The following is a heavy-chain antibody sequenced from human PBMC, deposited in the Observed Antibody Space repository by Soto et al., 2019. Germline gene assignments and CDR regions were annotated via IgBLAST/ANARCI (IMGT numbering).Heavy chain of an antibody. D-gene: IGHD6-13*01. J-gene: IGHJ5*02. CDR1: GYTFTGYY. CDR3: ARVGLWSIAAAGPGNWFDP. CDR2: INPNSGGT. V-gene: IGHV1-2*02. Sequence: ASVKVSCKASGYTFTGYYMHWVRQAPGQGLEWMGWINPNSGGTNYAQKFQGRVTMTRDTSTSTAYMELSRLRSDDTAVYYCARVGLWSIAAAGPGNWFDPWGQGTLVTVSS.